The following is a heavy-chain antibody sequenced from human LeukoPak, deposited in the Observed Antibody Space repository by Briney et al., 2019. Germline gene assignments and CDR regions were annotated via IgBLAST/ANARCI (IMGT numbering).Heavy chain of an antibody. V-gene: IGHV3-9*01. D-gene: IGHD6-19*01. CDR1: GFTFDDYA. Sequence: GRSLRLSCAASGFTFDDYAKHWVRQAPGKGLEWVSGISWNSGSIGYADSLKGRFTNSRDNAKNSLYLQMNSLRAEDTALYYCAKGSSGWYTGDNWFDPWGQGTLVTVSS. J-gene: IGHJ5*02. CDR3: AKGSSGWYTGDNWFDP. CDR2: ISWNSGSI.